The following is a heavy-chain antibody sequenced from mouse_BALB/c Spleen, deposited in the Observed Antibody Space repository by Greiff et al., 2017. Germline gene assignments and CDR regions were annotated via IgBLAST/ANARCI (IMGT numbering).Heavy chain of an antibody. J-gene: IGHJ3*01. CDR3: ARAPDYYGRGWFAY. Sequence: EVKLVESGGGLVQPGGSLRLSCATSGFTFSDFYMEWVRQPPGKRLEWIAASRNKANDYTTEYSASVKGRFIVSRDTSQSILYLQMNALRAEDTAIYYCARAPDYYGRGWFAYWGQGTLVTVSA. D-gene: IGHD1-2*01. CDR1: GFTFSDFY. CDR2: SRNKANDYTT. V-gene: IGHV7-1*02.